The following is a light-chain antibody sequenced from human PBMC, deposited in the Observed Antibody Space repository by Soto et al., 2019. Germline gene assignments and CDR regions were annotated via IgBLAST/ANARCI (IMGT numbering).Light chain of an antibody. V-gene: IGKV1-5*03. CDR2: KAS. CDR1: QTISSW. CDR3: QQYNIYPWT. J-gene: IGKJ1*01. Sequence: DIQMTQSPSTLSASVGDTVTITCRASQTISSWLAWYQQKAGKAPKLLIYKASSLESGVPSRFSGSGSGTEFTLTISSLQPDDFATYYCQQYNIYPWTFGQGTKVEVK.